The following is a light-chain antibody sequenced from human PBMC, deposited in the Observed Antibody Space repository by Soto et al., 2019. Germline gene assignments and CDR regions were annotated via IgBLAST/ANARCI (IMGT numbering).Light chain of an antibody. CDR2: GAS. V-gene: IGKV3D-15*01. CDR1: QNININ. J-gene: IGKJ4*01. Sequence: EIVMTQSPLTLSVSPGERATLSCRASQNININLAWYQQRPGQAHRVLIYGASSRASGIPDRFSGSGSGTDFTLTINRLEPDDFAFYYCQQYKDWPPLTFGGGTRVEIK. CDR3: QQYKDWPPLT.